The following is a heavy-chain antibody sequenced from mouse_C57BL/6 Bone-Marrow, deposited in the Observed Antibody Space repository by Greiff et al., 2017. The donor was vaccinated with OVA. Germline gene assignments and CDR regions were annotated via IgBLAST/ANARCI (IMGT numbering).Heavy chain of an antibody. CDR1: GFSLTSYG. J-gene: IGHJ4*01. D-gene: IGHD1-1*01. CDR2: IWSGGST. Sequence: VQLVESGPGLVQPSQSLSITCTVSGFSLTSYGVHWVRQSPGKGLEWLGVIWSGGSTDYNAAFISRLSISKDNSKSQVFFKMNSLQADDTAIYYCARKDITTVVAGSYYAMDYWGQGTSVTVSS. V-gene: IGHV2-2*01. CDR3: ARKDITTVVAGSYYAMDY.